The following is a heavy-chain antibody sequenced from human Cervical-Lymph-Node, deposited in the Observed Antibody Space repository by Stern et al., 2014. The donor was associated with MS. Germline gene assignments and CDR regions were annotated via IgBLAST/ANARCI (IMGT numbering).Heavy chain of an antibody. CDR1: GYSFATYW. Sequence: EVQLVQSGAEVKKPGESLRISCKVSGYSFATYWIGWVRQMPGQGLEWMGILHPGDSDSRYSPSFQGQVTTSADKPITTAYLPRSRLKASDTAMYYCARLGYDDISTGLGYFDYWGQGILVTVSS. J-gene: IGHJ4*02. D-gene: IGHD3-9*01. V-gene: IGHV5-51*01. CDR2: LHPGDSDS. CDR3: ARLGYDDISTGLGYFDY.